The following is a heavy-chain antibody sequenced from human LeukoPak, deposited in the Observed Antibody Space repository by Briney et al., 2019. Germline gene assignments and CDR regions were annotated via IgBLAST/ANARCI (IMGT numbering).Heavy chain of an antibody. CDR2: IYYSGST. D-gene: IGHD3-10*01. CDR3: ARSWGRGVFFDY. Sequence: SETLSLTCTVSGESISGFYWTWIRQPPGKGLEWIGYIYYSGSTNYNPSLKSRVTISVDTSKNQFSLKLSSVTAADTAVYYCARSWGRGVFFDYWGQGTLVTVSS. V-gene: IGHV4-59*12. J-gene: IGHJ4*02. CDR1: GESISGFY.